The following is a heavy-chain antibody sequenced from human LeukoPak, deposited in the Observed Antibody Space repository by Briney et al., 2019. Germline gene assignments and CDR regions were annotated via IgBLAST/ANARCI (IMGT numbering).Heavy chain of an antibody. CDR3: VKATGYLL. CDR2: ISNSDSST. J-gene: IGHJ4*02. Sequence: PGGSLRLSCAASGFTFSSYSMNWVRQAPGKGLEWVSTISNSDSSTYYADSVKGRFTISRDNSENTLYLQMNSLRAEDTAVYYCVKATGYLLWGQGTLVIVSS. D-gene: IGHD1-14*01. CDR1: GFTFSSYS. V-gene: IGHV3-23*01.